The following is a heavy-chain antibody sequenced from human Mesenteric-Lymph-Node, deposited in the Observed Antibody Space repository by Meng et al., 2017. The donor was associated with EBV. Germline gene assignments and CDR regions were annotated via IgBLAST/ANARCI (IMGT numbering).Heavy chain of an antibody. D-gene: IGHD3-22*01. Sequence: QGSGPGLVNPSGTLSLTCDFSGGSITSSNWWSWFRQPPGKGLEWIGEIFHSGSAKYNPSLKSRVTISVDKSKNHFSLRLSSVTAADTAVYYCVRRVVVMKEEELDHWGQGTLVTVSS. CDR3: VRRVVVMKEEELDH. CDR2: IFHSGSA. V-gene: IGHV4-4*02. CDR1: GGSITSSNW. J-gene: IGHJ4*02.